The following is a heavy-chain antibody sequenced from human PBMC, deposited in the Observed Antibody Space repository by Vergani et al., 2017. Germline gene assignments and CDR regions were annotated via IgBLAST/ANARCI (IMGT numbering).Heavy chain of an antibody. J-gene: IGHJ5*02. D-gene: IGHD3-10*01. CDR3: ARATMVRGVTQMRFDP. Sequence: QVQLQQWGAGLLKPSETLSLTCAVYGGSISSGGYYWSWIRQHPGKGLEWIGYIYYSGSTYYNPSLKSLVTISVDTSKNQFSLKLSSVTAADTAVYYCARATMVRGVTQMRFDPWGQGTLVTVSS. CDR1: GGSISSGGYY. V-gene: IGHV4-31*01. CDR2: IYYSGST.